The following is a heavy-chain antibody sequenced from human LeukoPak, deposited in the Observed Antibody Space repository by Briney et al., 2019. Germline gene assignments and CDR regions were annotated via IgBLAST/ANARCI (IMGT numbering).Heavy chain of an antibody. CDR1: GGSISSGGYD. Sequence: SETLSLTCTVSGGSISSGGYDWSWIRQHPGKGLEWIGYIYYSGSTYYNPSLKSRVTISVDTSKNQFSLKLSSVTAADTAVYYCATQLGYCSSTSCYTFDYWGQGTLVTVSS. CDR3: ATQLGYCSSTSCYTFDY. D-gene: IGHD2-2*02. J-gene: IGHJ4*02. CDR2: IYYSGST. V-gene: IGHV4-31*03.